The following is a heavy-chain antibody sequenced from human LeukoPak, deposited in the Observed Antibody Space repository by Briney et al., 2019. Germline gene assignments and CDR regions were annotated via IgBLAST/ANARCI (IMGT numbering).Heavy chain of an antibody. Sequence: SETLSLTCIVSGGSISSYCWSWIRQPPGKGLEWIRYIYCSGSTNYNPSLKSRVTISVVTSKNQFSLKLSSVTAADTAVYYCARARYSSAPFDYWGQGALITVSS. CDR1: GGSISSYC. J-gene: IGHJ4*02. D-gene: IGHD6-25*01. CDR3: ARARYSSAPFDY. V-gene: IGHV4-59*01. CDR2: IYCSGST.